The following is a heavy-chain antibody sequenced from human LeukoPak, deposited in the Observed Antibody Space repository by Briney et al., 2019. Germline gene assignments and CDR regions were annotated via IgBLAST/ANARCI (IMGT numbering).Heavy chain of an antibody. D-gene: IGHD4-23*01. CDR3: ARHRSGGYYYYYGMDV. Sequence: SETLSLTCTVSGGSISSSSYYWGWIRQPTGKGLEWIGSMHYSGTTYYNSSLKSRVTISADTSKNQFSLKLSSVTAADTAVYYCARHRSGGYYYYYGMDVWGQGTTVTVSS. J-gene: IGHJ6*02. CDR1: GGSISSSSYY. V-gene: IGHV4-39*01. CDR2: MHYSGTT.